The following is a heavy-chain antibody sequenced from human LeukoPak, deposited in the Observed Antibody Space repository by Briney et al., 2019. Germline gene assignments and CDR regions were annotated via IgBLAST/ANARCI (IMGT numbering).Heavy chain of an antibody. V-gene: IGHV3-23*01. D-gene: IGHD1-26*01. CDR1: GFAFSSYA. J-gene: IGHJ4*02. CDR2: ISASDGTT. CDR3: AKRRIVGTTSGYYFDY. Sequence: GGSLRLSCAASGFAFSSYAMGWVRQAPGKGLDWVSSISASDGTTYYADSVKGRFTISRDNSKNTLYLQMASLRAEDTALYYCAKRRIVGTTSGYYFDYWGQGTLVTVSS.